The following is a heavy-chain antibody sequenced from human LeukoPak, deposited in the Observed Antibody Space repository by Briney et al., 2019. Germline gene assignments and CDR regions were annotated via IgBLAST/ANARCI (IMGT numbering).Heavy chain of an antibody. CDR3: ARSPTYYYMDV. V-gene: IGHV3-30-3*01. J-gene: IGHJ6*03. CDR1: GFTFSNYV. Sequence: GESLRLSCEAPGFTFSNYVIHWVRQAPGKGLEWLAVIPYDGINKYYADPVKGRFTISRDQSKTTVDLQMDSLGGADTAVYYCARSPTYYYMDVWGKGTTVTVSS. CDR2: IPYDGINK.